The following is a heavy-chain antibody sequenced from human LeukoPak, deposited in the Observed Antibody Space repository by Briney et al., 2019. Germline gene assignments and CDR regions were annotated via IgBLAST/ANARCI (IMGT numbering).Heavy chain of an antibody. J-gene: IGHJ4*02. V-gene: IGHV1-2*02. Sequence: ASVKVSCKASGYTFTNYYIHWVRQAPGQGLEWMGWINPNSGGTNYAQKFQGRVTMTRDTSISTAYMELSRLRSDDTAVYYCANVGYGDYETIFDYWGQGTLVTVSS. CDR1: GYTFTNYY. CDR3: ANVGYGDYETIFDY. CDR2: INPNSGGT. D-gene: IGHD4-17*01.